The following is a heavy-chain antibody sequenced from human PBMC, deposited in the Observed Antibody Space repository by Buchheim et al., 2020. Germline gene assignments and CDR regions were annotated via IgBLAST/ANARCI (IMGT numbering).Heavy chain of an antibody. Sequence: EVQLVESGGGLVQPGGSLRLSCAASGFTFSSYWMSWVRQAPGKGLEWVANIKQDGSEKYYVDSVKGRFTISRDNAKNSLYLQMNSLRAEDAAVYYCARALDYYDSSGSLFDYWGQGTL. V-gene: IGHV3-7*01. CDR1: GFTFSSYW. CDR3: ARALDYYDSSGSLFDY. CDR2: IKQDGSEK. J-gene: IGHJ4*02. D-gene: IGHD3-22*01.